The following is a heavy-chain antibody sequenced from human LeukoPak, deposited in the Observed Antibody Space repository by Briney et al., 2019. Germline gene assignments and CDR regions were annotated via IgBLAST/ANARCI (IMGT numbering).Heavy chain of an antibody. Sequence: SETLSLTCAVADYSISSGYYWGWIRQPPGKGLEWIGSIYHSGSTYYNSSLKSRVTISVDTCKNQFSLKLSYVTAADTAVYYCAREWGYDYFFDYWGQGTLVTVSS. CDR2: IYHSGST. CDR1: DYSISSGYY. J-gene: IGHJ4*02. CDR3: AREWGYDYFFDY. V-gene: IGHV4-38-2*02. D-gene: IGHD3-22*01.